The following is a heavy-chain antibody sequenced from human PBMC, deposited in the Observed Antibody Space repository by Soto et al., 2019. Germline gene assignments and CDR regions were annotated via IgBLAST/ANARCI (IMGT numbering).Heavy chain of an antibody. CDR1: GGSISSGGYY. Sequence: TLSLTCTVSGGSISSGGYYWSWIRQHPGKGLEWIGYIYYSGSTYYNPSLKSRVTISVDTSKNQFSLKLSSVTAADTAVYFFARGLRYFDWPKGIDYWGQGTLVTVSS. V-gene: IGHV4-31*03. CDR3: ARGLRYFDWPKGIDY. D-gene: IGHD3-9*01. CDR2: IYYSGST. J-gene: IGHJ4*02.